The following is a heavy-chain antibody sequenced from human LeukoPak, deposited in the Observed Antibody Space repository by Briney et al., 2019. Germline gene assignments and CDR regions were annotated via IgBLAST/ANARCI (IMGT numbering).Heavy chain of an antibody. D-gene: IGHD3-3*01. J-gene: IGHJ5*02. V-gene: IGHV4-34*01. Sequence: SETLSLTCAVYGGSFSGYYWSWIRQPPGKGLEWIGEINHSGSTNYNPSLKSRVTISVDTSKNQFSLKLSSVTAADTAVYYCARGFRRVRDFWSGSVSPWFDPWGQGTLVTVSS. CDR1: GGSFSGYY. CDR2: INHSGST. CDR3: ARGFRRVRDFWSGSVSPWFDP.